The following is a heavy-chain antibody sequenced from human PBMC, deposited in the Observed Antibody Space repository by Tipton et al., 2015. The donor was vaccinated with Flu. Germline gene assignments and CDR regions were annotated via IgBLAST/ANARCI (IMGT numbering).Heavy chain of an antibody. CDR3: ARVSPGVESWFDP. J-gene: IGHJ5*02. CDR2: VYSSGTT. V-gene: IGHV4-4*07. Sequence: TLSLTCTVSGGSISSFYWSWIRQPAGKGLEWIGRVYSSGTTKYNPSLKSRVTMSVDTTKNQFSLKLISVTAADTAVYYCARVSPGVESWFDPWGQGTLVTVSS. D-gene: IGHD3-3*01. CDR1: GGSISSFY.